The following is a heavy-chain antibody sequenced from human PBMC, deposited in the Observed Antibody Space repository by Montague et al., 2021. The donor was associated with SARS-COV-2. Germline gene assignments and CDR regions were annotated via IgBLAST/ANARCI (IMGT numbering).Heavy chain of an antibody. J-gene: IGHJ4*02. CDR1: GYSFTSYW. CDR3: ARQVHIYCSSTSCPFDY. V-gene: IGHV5-51*01. Sequence: QPVAEVKTPGESLKISCEGSGYSFTSYWIAWARQMPGKGLEWMGIIYPEDSDTRYSPSFQGHVTISADKSMNTAFLQWSSLRASDTAIYYCARQVHIYCSSTSCPFDYWGQGTLVTVSS. CDR2: IYPEDSDT. D-gene: IGHD2-2*01.